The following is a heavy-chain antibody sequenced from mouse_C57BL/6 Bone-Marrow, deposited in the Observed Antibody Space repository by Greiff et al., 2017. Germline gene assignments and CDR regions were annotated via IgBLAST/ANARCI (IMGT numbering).Heavy chain of an antibody. D-gene: IGHD1-1*01. CDR2: ISDGGSYT. CDR3: ARVLITTGFAY. CDR1: GFTFSSYA. V-gene: IGHV5-4*03. J-gene: IGHJ3*01. Sequence: EVKLMESGGGLVKPGGSLTLSCAASGFTFSSYAMSWVRQTPEKRLEWVATISDGGSYTYYPDNVKGRFTISRDNAKNNLYLQMSHLKSEDTAMYYCARVLITTGFAYWGQGTLVTVSA.